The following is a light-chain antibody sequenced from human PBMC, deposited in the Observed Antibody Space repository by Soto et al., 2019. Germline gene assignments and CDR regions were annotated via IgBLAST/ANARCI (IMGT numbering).Light chain of an antibody. CDR3: ETWESNTRV. V-gene: IGLV4-60*02. J-gene: IGLJ3*02. CDR1: SGHSSYI. Sequence: QPVLTQSSSASASLGSSVKLTCTLSSGHSSYIIAWHQQQPGKAPRYLMKLEGSGSYNKGSGVPDRFSGSSSGADRYLTISKLQFEDEADYYCETWESNTRVFGGGTKLTVL. CDR2: LEGSGSY.